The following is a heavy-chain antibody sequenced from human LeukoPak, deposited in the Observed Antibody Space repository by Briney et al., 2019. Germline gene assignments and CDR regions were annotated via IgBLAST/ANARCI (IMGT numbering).Heavy chain of an antibody. V-gene: IGHV3-48*04. CDR2: ISSSSSTI. CDR3: ARDYYDFWSGYVFDY. J-gene: IGHJ4*02. Sequence: AGGSLRLSCAASGFTFSSYSMNWVRQAPGKGLEWVSYISSSSSTIYYADSVKGRFTISRDNAKNSLYLQMNSLRAEDTAVYYCARDYYDFWSGYVFDYWGQGTLVTVSS. CDR1: GFTFSSYS. D-gene: IGHD3-3*01.